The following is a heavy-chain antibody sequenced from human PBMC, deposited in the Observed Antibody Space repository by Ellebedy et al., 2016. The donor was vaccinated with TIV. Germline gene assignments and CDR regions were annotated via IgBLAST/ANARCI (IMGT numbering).Heavy chain of an antibody. V-gene: IGHV4-30-2*01. J-gene: IGHJ6*02. CDR3: ARDSSYGMDV. CDR2: IYHSGST. CDR1: GGSISSGGYS. Sequence: SETLSLTCAVSGGSISSGGYSWSWIRQPPGKGLEWIGYIYHSGSTYYNPSLKSRVTISVDRSKNQFSLKLSSVTAADTAVYYCARDSSYGMDVWGQGTTVTVSS.